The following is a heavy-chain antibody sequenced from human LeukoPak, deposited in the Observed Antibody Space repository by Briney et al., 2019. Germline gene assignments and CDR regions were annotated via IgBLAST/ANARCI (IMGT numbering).Heavy chain of an antibody. CDR3: AKAVDYGDFRNAFDI. CDR2: ISGSGGAT. D-gene: IGHD4-17*01. V-gene: IGHV3-23*01. J-gene: IGHJ3*02. Sequence: PGGSLRLSCAASGFTFSSYAMSWVRRAPGNGLEWVSAISGSGGATYHADSVKGRFIISRDNSKNTLYLQMNSLRAEDTAVYHCAKAVDYGDFRNAFDIWGQGTTVTVSS. CDR1: GFTFSSYA.